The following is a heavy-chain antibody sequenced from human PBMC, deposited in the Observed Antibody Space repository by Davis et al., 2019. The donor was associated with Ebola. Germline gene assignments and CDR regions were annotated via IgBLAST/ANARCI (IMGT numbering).Heavy chain of an antibody. Sequence: ASVKVSCKASGYTFTSYGFSWVRQAPGQGLEWMGWISPYNGNTNYAQNVQGRVTMTTDTSTSTAYMEVGILRSDDTAVYYCERAQFPTTSDHWGQGTLVTVSS. D-gene: IGHD1-1*01. CDR2: ISPYNGNT. J-gene: IGHJ4*02. V-gene: IGHV1-18*04. CDR3: ERAQFPTTSDH. CDR1: GYTFTSYG.